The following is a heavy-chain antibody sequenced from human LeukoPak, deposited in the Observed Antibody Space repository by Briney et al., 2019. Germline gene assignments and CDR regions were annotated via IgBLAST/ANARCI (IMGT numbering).Heavy chain of an antibody. V-gene: IGHV1-3*01. CDR1: GYTFTTYA. CDR3: ARDTIGSRWPYYFDY. CDR2: INAGNGNT. Sequence: ASVKVSCKASGYTFTTYAMHWVRQAPGQRLEWMGWINAGNGNTKYSQKFQARVTITRDTSASTAYMELSSLRSEDTAVYYCARDTIGSRWPYYFDYWGQGTLVTVSS. J-gene: IGHJ4*02. D-gene: IGHD6-13*01.